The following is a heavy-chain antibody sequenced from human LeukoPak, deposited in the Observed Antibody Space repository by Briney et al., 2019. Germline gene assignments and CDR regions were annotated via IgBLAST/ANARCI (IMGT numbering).Heavy chain of an antibody. CDR3: ARHRVAAAGNWFDP. D-gene: IGHD6-13*01. Sequence: AGESLKISCKGSEYSFTSYWISWVRQMPGKGREWMGRIDPSDSYTNYSPSFQGHVSISADKSANTAYLQWRSLQASDTAMYYCARHRVAAAGNWFDPWGQGTLVTVSS. J-gene: IGHJ5*02. CDR2: IDPSDSYT. CDR1: EYSFTSYW. V-gene: IGHV5-10-1*01.